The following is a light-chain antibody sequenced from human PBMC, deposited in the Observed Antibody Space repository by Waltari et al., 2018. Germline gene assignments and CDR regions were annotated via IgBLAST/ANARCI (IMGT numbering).Light chain of an antibody. V-gene: IGLV3-1*01. CDR2: QDS. J-gene: IGLJ2*01. Sequence: CYQQKSRHSPILVSYQDSNRPSGIPERFSGSNSENTATLTIRGTQALDEGDFYCQTWDTNTGVFGGGTKLTVL. CDR3: QTWDTNTGV.